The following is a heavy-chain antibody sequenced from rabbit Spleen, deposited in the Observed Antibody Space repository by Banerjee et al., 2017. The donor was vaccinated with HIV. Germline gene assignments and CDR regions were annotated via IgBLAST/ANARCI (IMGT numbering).Heavy chain of an antibody. CDR1: GIDFSRHYD. V-gene: IGHV1S45*01. CDR2: IYTGNVKT. J-gene: IGHJ3*01. D-gene: IGHD4-1*01. CDR3: ARDLDDVIGWNFGW. Sequence: QEQLEESGGGLVKPGGTLTLTCKASGIDFSRHYDMCWVRQAPGKGLEWIGCIYTGNVKTYYASWAKGRFTISKTSSTTVTLQMTSLTAADTATYFCARDLDDVIGWNFGWWGQGTLVTVS.